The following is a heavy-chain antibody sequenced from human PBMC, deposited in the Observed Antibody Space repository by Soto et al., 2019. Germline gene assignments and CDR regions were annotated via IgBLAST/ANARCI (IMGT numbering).Heavy chain of an antibody. J-gene: IGHJ4*02. D-gene: IGHD6-13*01. CDR2: IYYSGST. CDR1: GGSISSYY. V-gene: IGHV4-59*08. CDR3: ARIISRVYFDY. Sequence: ETLSLTCTVSGGSISSYYWSWIRQPPGKGLEWIGYIYYSGSTNYNPSLKSRVTISVDTSKNQFSLKLSSVTAADTAVYYCARIISRVYFDYWGQGTLVTVSS.